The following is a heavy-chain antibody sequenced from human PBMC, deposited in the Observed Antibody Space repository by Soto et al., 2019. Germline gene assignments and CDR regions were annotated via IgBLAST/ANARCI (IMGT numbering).Heavy chain of an antibody. D-gene: IGHD6-13*01. V-gene: IGHV1-3*01. CDR1: GYTFTSYA. CDR2: INAGNGNT. Sequence: QVQLVQSGAEVKKPGASVKVSCKASGYTFTSYAMHWVRQAPGQRLEWMGWINAGNGNTKYSQKFQGRVTITRDTSASIAYMELSSLRSEDTAVYYCARDIAAAGINWFDPWGQGTLVTVSS. CDR3: ARDIAAAGINWFDP. J-gene: IGHJ5*02.